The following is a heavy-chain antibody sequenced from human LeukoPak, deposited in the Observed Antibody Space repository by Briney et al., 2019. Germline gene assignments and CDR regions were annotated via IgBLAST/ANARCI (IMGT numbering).Heavy chain of an antibody. J-gene: IGHJ4*02. V-gene: IGHV3-30*18. Sequence: GGSLRLSCAASGFTFNNYGMHYVRQAPGKGLEWVAVISDDGRNKNYADSVKGRFTISGDNSNNTLYLQMNSLRAEDTGVYYCAKDRETTASGTFDYWGQGTLVTVSS. CDR1: GFTFNNYG. CDR2: ISDDGRNK. CDR3: AKDRETTASGTFDY. D-gene: IGHD6-13*01.